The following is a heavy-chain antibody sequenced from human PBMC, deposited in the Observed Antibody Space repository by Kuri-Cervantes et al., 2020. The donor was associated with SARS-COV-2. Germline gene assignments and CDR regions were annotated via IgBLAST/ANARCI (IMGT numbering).Heavy chain of an antibody. Sequence: GESLKISCAASGFTFSSYAMHWVRQAPGKGLEWVAVISYDGSNKYYADSVKGRFTTSRDNSKNTLYLQMNSLRAEDTAVYYCAKLIIAAAGTEGPGYWGQGTLVTVSS. V-gene: IGHV3-30-3*02. CDR1: GFTFSSYA. D-gene: IGHD6-13*01. J-gene: IGHJ4*02. CDR2: ISYDGSNK. CDR3: AKLIIAAAGTEGPGY.